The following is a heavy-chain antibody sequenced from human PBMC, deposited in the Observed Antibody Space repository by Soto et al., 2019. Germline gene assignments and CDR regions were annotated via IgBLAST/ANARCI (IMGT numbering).Heavy chain of an antibody. CDR1: GFTFSGFD. D-gene: IGHD2-15*01. Sequence: PGGSLRLSCAASGFTFSGFDMHWVRQPTGKGLEWVSTIGTAGDTYYAVSVKGRFTISRDNAKNSLSLQMNSLRAGDTAVYFCARGQEVGAHFFDSWGQGTQVTVSS. CDR2: IGTAGDT. V-gene: IGHV3-13*01. J-gene: IGHJ4*02. CDR3: ARGQEVGAHFFDS.